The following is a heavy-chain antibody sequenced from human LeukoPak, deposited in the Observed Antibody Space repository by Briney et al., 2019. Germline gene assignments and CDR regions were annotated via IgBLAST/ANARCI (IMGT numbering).Heavy chain of an antibody. CDR2: ISGSGGST. V-gene: IGHV3-23*01. D-gene: IGHD3-16*01. Sequence: GGSLRLSCAASGFTFSSYAMSWVRQAPGKGLEWVSAISGSGGSTYYADSVKGRFTISRDNSKNTLYLQMNSLRAEDTAVYYYAKALGREVWGDDGMDVWGQGTTVTVSS. CDR3: AKALGREVWGDDGMDV. CDR1: GFTFSSYA. J-gene: IGHJ6*02.